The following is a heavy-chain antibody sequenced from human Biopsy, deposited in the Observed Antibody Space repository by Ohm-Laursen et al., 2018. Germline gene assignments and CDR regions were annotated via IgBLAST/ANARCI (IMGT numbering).Heavy chain of an antibody. CDR3: ATEVVPAGIGGHWLDP. V-gene: IGHV3-33*03. CDR2: IFYDGSNT. Sequence: SLRLSCSASGFTFNNYGMQWVRQAPGKGLEWVAFIFYDGSNTYYADSVKGRFTVSKENGKNSLYLHMNSLRAEDTAVYYCATEVVPAGIGGHWLDPWGQGTLVTVSS. J-gene: IGHJ5*02. D-gene: IGHD2-2*01. CDR1: GFTFNNYG.